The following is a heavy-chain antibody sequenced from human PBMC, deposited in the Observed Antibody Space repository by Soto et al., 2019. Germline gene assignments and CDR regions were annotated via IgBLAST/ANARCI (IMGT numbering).Heavy chain of an antibody. V-gene: IGHV3-23*01. D-gene: IGHD3-16*01. J-gene: IGHJ4*02. Sequence: EVQLLESGGGSVQPGGSLRLSCAASGFTFSSYAMNWVRQAPGKGLEWVSVIFGADETYYADSVRGRFTISRDNSKNTVYLQMDSLRTEDTALYYCARGGFDWGQGTLVTVSS. CDR2: IFGADET. CDR1: GFTFSSYA. CDR3: ARGGFD.